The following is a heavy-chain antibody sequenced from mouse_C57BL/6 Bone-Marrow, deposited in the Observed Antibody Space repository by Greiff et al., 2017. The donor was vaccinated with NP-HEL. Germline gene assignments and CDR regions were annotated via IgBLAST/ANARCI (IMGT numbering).Heavy chain of an antibody. Sequence: EVKLQESGGGLVQPKGSLKLSCAASGFSFNTYAMNWVRQAPGKGLEWVARIRSKSNNYATYYADSVKDRFTISRDDSESMLYLQMNNLKTEDTAMYYCVRQGLRRFGYFDYWGQGTTLTVSS. CDR1: GFSFNTYA. CDR2: IRSKSNNYAT. J-gene: IGHJ2*01. D-gene: IGHD2-2*01. CDR3: VRQGLRRFGYFDY. V-gene: IGHV10-1*01.